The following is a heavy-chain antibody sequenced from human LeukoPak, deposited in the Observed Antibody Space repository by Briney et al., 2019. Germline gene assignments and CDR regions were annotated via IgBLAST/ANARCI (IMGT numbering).Heavy chain of an antibody. CDR2: IYYSGST. V-gene: IGHV4-30-4*01. CDR3: ARETADYDILTGYYRGFWFDP. J-gene: IGHJ5*02. Sequence: SQTLSLTCTVSGGSISSGDYYWSWIRQPPGTGLEWIGYIYYSGSTYYNPSLKSRVTISVDTSKNQFSLKLSSVTAADTAVYYCARETADYDILTGYYRGFWFDPWGQGTLVTVSS. D-gene: IGHD3-9*01. CDR1: GGSISSGDYY.